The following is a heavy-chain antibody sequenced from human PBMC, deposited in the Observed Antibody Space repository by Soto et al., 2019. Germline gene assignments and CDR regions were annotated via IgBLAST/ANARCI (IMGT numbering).Heavy chain of an antibody. J-gene: IGHJ4*02. V-gene: IGHV1-69*02. CDR2: INPILSMS. CDR1: GDTFTFYS. CDR3: ASSYGSGYRAFDY. Sequence: QVQLVQSGAEVKRPGSSVKVSCKASGDTFTFYSINWVRQAPGLGLEWMGRINPILSMSNYAQRFQGRVTMTAHKSTSTAYMELSSLRSEDTATYYCASSYGSGYRAFDYWGQGALVTVSS. D-gene: IGHD3-10*01.